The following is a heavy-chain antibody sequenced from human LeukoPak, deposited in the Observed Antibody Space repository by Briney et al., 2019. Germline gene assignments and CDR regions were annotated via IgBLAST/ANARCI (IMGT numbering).Heavy chain of an antibody. CDR2: FISIRSYI. D-gene: IGHD4/OR15-4a*01. V-gene: IGHV3-21*01. Sequence: GGSMRLSCAASGFTFSSYSMNWDRQAPGKGRGWVSSFISIRSYIYYADSVKGRFTISRDNAKNSLYLQMNSLRAEDTAVYYCARVWIYGDRDYYYYYGMDVWGKGTTVTVSS. J-gene: IGHJ6*04. CDR1: GFTFSSYS. CDR3: ARVWIYGDRDYYYYYGMDV.